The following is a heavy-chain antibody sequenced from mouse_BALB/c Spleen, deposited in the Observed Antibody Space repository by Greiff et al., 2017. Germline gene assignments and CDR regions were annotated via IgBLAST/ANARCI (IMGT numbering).Heavy chain of an antibody. CDR1: GFTFSSFG. D-gene: IGHD2-2*01. V-gene: IGHV5-17*02. CDR3: ARSGLRRYFDY. CDR2: ISSGSSTI. Sequence: VQLKESGGGLVQPGGSRKLSCAASGFTFSSFGMHWVRQAPEKGLEWVAYISSGSSTIYYADTVKGRFTISRDNPKNTLFLQMTSLRSEDTAMYYCARSGLRRYFDYWGQGTTLTVSS. J-gene: IGHJ2*01.